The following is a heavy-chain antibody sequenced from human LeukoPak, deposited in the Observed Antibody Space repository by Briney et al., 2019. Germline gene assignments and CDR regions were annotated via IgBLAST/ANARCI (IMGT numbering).Heavy chain of an antibody. CDR1: GFIFNTYT. J-gene: IGHJ4*02. CDR2: ISGDGLRT. D-gene: IGHD2/OR15-2a*01. Sequence: GGSLRLSCAASGFIFNTYTMHWVRQAPGKGLEYVSTISGDGLRTYYANSVKGRFTVSRYNSKNTLYLQMGSLRTEDMAMYYCARSTYHDYWGQGTLVTVSS. V-gene: IGHV3-64*01. CDR3: ARSTYHDY.